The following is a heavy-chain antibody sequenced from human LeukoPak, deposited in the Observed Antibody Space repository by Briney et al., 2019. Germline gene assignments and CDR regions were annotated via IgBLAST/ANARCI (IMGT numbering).Heavy chain of an antibody. Sequence: SETLSLTCTVSGGSISSYYWSWLRQPPGKGLEWVGYIYYSGSTNYNPSLKSRVTISVDTSKNQFSLKLSSVTAADTAMYYCARRAYSSGWYYFDYWGQGTLVTVSS. CDR1: GGSISSYY. J-gene: IGHJ4*02. V-gene: IGHV4-59*01. CDR3: ARRAYSSGWYYFDY. CDR2: IYYSGST. D-gene: IGHD6-19*01.